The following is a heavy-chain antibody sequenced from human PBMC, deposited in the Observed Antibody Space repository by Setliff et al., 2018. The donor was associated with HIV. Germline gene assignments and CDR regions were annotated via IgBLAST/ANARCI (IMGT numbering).Heavy chain of an antibody. D-gene: IGHD3-22*01. CDR3: ARDPSSGIYYDSSGQYFQN. Sequence: ASVKVSCKASGYTFTSYGISWVRQAPGQGLEWMGWISAYNGNTNYAQKLQGRVTMTTDTSTSTAYMGLRSLRPDDTAVYFCARDPSSGIYYDSSGQYFQNWGQGTLVTVSS. J-gene: IGHJ1*01. CDR1: GYTFTSYG. V-gene: IGHV1-18*01. CDR2: ISAYNGNT.